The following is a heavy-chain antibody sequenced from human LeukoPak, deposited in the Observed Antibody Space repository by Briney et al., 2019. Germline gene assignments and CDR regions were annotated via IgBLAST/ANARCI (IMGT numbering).Heavy chain of an antibody. CDR3: ARHGDGYNLMGVCDY. CDR2: IYPGDSDT. D-gene: IGHD5-24*01. J-gene: IGHJ4*02. V-gene: IGHV5-51*01. Sequence: GGSLKISCRGSGYIFTSYWIGWVGQLPGKGLERMGIIYPGDSDTRYSPSFQGQVTISADKSISTAYLQWSSLKASDTAMYYCARHGDGYNLMGVCDYWGEGPLVTVSS. CDR1: GYIFTSYW.